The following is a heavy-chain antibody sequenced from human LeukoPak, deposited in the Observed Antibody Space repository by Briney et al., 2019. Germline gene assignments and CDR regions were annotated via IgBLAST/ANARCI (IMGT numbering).Heavy chain of an antibody. J-gene: IGHJ4*02. Sequence: SETLSLTCTVSGGSISSSSYYWGWIRQPPGKGLEWIGSIYYSGGTYYNPSLKSRVTISVDTSKNQFSLKLSSVTAADTAVYYCASIQGGYYLYYFDYWGQGTLVTVSS. D-gene: IGHD3-22*01. CDR3: ASIQGGYYLYYFDY. V-gene: IGHV4-39*07. CDR2: IYYSGGT. CDR1: GGSISSSSYY.